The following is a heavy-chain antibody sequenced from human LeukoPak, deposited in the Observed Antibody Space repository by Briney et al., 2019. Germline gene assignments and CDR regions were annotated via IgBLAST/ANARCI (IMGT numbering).Heavy chain of an antibody. CDR1: GFTFRSYA. Sequence: HPGRSLRLSCAGSGFTFRSYAMHWVRQTPGKGLEWVAVISYDGSNKDYADSMKGRFTISRDNSKNTLYLQMNSLGAEDTAVYYCAREIFNGFDIWGQGTMVTVFS. CDR3: AREIFNGFDI. J-gene: IGHJ3*02. V-gene: IGHV3-30-3*01. CDR2: ISYDGSNK.